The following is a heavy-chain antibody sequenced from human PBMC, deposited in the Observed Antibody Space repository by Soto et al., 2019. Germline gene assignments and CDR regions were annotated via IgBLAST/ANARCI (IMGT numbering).Heavy chain of an antibody. Sequence: SETLSLTCAVYGGSFSGYYWSWIRQPPGKGLEWIGEINHSGSTNYNPSLKSRVTISVDTSTNQFSLKLSSVTAADTAVYYCARYLFYYGSGSYPKPSPFDPLGQGTLGT. D-gene: IGHD3-10*01. V-gene: IGHV4-34*01. CDR2: INHSGST. CDR1: GGSFSGYY. J-gene: IGHJ5*02. CDR3: ARYLFYYGSGSYPKPSPFDP.